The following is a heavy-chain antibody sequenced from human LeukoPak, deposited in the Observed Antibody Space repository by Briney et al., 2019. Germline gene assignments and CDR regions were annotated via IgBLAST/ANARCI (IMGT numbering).Heavy chain of an antibody. D-gene: IGHD3-10*01. CDR1: GFTFSSYG. Sequence: GGSLRLSCAASGFTFSSYGIHWVRQAPGKGLEWVAFIRYDGSNKYYADPVKGRFTISRDNSKNTLYLQMNSLRAEDTAVYYCAKGERVLLWFGELLYHYDAFDIWGQGTMVTVSS. V-gene: IGHV3-30*02. J-gene: IGHJ3*02. CDR2: IRYDGSNK. CDR3: AKGERVLLWFGELLYHYDAFDI.